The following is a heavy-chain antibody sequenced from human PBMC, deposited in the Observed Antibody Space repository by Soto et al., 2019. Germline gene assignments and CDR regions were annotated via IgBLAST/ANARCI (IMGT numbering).Heavy chain of an antibody. CDR3: AKDPFYDY. J-gene: IGHJ4*02. CDR2: ISYDGSNK. V-gene: IGHV3-30*18. Sequence: QVQLVESGGGVVQPGRSLRLSCAASGFTFSSYGMHWVRQDPGKGLEWVAVISYDGSNKYYADSVKGRFTISRDNSKNTLYLQMNSLRAEDTAVYYCAKDPFYDYWGQGTLVTVSS. CDR1: GFTFSSYG.